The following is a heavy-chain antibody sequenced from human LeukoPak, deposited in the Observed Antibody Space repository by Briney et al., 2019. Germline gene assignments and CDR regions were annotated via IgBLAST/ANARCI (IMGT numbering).Heavy chain of an antibody. V-gene: IGHV3-30*02. D-gene: IGHD3-3*01. CDR2: IRSDGNVT. J-gene: IGHJ4*02. CDR1: GFLFSSNG. CDR3: AKDHGFWSGFLF. Sequence: GGSLRLSCAASGFLFSSNGMHWVRQAPGKGLEWVAFIRSDGNVTKYLDSIKGRFTISRDNSKNILYLQLNAVRPDDTAVYFCAKDHGFWSGFLFWGQGTLVTVSS.